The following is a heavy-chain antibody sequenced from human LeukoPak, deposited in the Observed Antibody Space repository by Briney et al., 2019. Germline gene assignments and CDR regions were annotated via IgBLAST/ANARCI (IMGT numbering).Heavy chain of an antibody. V-gene: IGHV3-48*01. CDR3: TRHLNYYDSSGYRTYYYYYMDV. CDR2: ISSSSSTI. D-gene: IGHD3-22*01. CDR1: GFTFSSYS. Sequence: GGSLRLSCAASGFTFSSYSMNWVRQAPGKGLEWVSYISSSSSTIYYADSVKGRLTISRDNAKNSLYLQMNSLRAEDTAVYYCTRHLNYYDSSGYRTYYYYYMDVWGKGTTVTVSS. J-gene: IGHJ6*03.